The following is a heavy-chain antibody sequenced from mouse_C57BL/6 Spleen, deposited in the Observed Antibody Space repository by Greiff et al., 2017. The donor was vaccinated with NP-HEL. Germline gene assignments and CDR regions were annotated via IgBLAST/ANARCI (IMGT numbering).Heavy chain of an antibody. J-gene: IGHJ2*01. V-gene: IGHV1-63*01. D-gene: IGHD2-3*01. CDR2: IYPGGGYT. CDR3: ARYEGNYVVYFDY. Sequence: VKLQESGAELVRPGTSVKMSCKASGYTFTNYWIGWAKQRPGHGLEWIGDIYPGGGYTNYNEKFKGKATLTADKSSSTAYMQFSSLTSEDSAIYYCARYEGNYVVYFDYWGQGTTLTVSS. CDR1: GYTFTNYW.